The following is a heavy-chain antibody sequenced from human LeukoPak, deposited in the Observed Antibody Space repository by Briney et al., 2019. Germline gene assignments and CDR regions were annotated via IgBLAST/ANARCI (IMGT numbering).Heavy chain of an antibody. J-gene: IGHJ4*02. CDR3: ASRTMAPPNFDF. CDR2: IIPMLDIA. CDR1: GDTFSSSA. V-gene: IGHV1-69*04. Sequence: ASVKVSCKASGDTFSSSAISWARQAPGHGLEWMGRIIPMLDIANYAQNFQGRVTITADKSTSTAYMELSSLRSEDTAVYYCASRTMAPPNFDFWGQGTLVTVSS. D-gene: IGHD3-10*01.